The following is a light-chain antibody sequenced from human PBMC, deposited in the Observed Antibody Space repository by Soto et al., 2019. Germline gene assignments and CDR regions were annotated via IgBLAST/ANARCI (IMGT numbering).Light chain of an antibody. CDR2: AAS. V-gene: IGKV1-16*02. CDR1: QDISNY. J-gene: IGKJ3*01. Sequence: DIQMTQSPSSLSASVGDRVTITCRASQDISNYLAWFQQKPGRPPKSLIYAASSLQSGVPSKFSGSGSGTDFNLTISSLQPEDFATYFCQQYNTYPFTFGPGTKVDIK. CDR3: QQYNTYPFT.